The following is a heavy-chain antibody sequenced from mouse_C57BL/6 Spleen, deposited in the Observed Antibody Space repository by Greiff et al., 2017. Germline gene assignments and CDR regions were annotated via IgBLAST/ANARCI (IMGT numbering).Heavy chain of an antibody. J-gene: IGHJ3*01. Sequence: QVQLQQSGAELARPGASVKLSCKASGYTFTSYGISWVKQRTGQGLEWIGEIYPRSGNTYYNEKFKGKATLTADKSSSTAYMELRSLTSEDSAVYFCARAGDYCGSSPAWFAYWGQGTLVTVSA. CDR2: IYPRSGNT. CDR3: ARAGDYCGSSPAWFAY. D-gene: IGHD1-1*01. V-gene: IGHV1-81*01. CDR1: GYTFTSYG.